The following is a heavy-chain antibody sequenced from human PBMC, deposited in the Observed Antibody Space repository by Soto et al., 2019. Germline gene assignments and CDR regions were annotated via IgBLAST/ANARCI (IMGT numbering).Heavy chain of an antibody. CDR2: IRGFSPYT. CDR1: GFTFRTYT. V-gene: IGHV3-21*01. D-gene: IGHD2-15*01. CDR3: ARDRGYDAHDYYYNAMDV. J-gene: IGHJ6*02. Sequence: GGSLRLSCVASGFTFRTYTMNWVRQAPGKGLEWVSGIRGFSPYTFYAESVKGRFTISRDNAKNSLYLQMNSLGVEDTAVYSCARDRGYDAHDYYYNAMDVWGQGTTVTVSS.